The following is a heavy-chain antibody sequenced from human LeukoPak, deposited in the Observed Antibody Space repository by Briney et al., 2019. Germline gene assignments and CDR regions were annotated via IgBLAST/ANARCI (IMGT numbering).Heavy chain of an antibody. V-gene: IGHV4-39*07. D-gene: IGHD4-23*01. CDR2: INHSGST. Sequence: SETLSLTCTVSGDSISSSRYYWGWIRQPPGKGLEWIGEINHSGSTNYNPSLKSRVTISVDTSKNQFSLKLSSVTAADTAVYYCARGRDYGGNSGVDYWGQGTLVTVSS. CDR1: GDSISSSRYY. J-gene: IGHJ4*02. CDR3: ARGRDYGGNSGVDY.